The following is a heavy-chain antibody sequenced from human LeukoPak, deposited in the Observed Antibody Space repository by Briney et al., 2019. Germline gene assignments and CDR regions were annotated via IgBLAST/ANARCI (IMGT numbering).Heavy chain of an antibody. CDR2: INPSGGST. J-gene: IGHJ4*02. D-gene: IGHD3-22*01. CDR3: ARVPRDFYYDSSGSY. V-gene: IGHV1-46*01. Sequence: ASVKVSCKASGYTFTSYYMHWVRQAPGQGLEWMGIINPSGGSTSYAQKFQGRVTMTRDMSTSTAYMELSSLRSEDTAVYYCARVPRDFYYDSSGSYWGQGTLVTVSS. CDR1: GYTFTSYY.